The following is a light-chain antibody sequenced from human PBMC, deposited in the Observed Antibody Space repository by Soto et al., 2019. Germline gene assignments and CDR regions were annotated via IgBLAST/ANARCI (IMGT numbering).Light chain of an antibody. Sequence: DVMMTQSPLSLPVTLGQPASISCRSSQSLVHSDGNTYLNWFQQRPGQSPRRLIYQISKRDSGVPDRFSGSGSGTDFTLKISRVEAEDVGVSFCMQGTHWPPYTFGQGTKLEVK. J-gene: IGKJ2*01. CDR2: QIS. V-gene: IGKV2-30*02. CDR1: QSLVHSDGNTY. CDR3: MQGTHWPPYT.